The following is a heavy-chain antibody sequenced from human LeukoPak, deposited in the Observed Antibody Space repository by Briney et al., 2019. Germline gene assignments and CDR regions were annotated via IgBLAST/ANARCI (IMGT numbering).Heavy chain of an antibody. CDR1: GGSISSYY. J-gene: IGHJ4*02. Sequence: ASETLSLTCTVSGGSISSYYWSWIRQPAGKGLEWIGRIYQSGNINYNPSLKSRVTMSVDTSQNQFSLQLTSVTAADTAVYYCARGGDYFDSSAYYSFDYWGQGALVIVSS. CDR2: IYQSGNI. D-gene: IGHD3-22*01. CDR3: ARGGDYFDSSAYYSFDY. V-gene: IGHV4-4*07.